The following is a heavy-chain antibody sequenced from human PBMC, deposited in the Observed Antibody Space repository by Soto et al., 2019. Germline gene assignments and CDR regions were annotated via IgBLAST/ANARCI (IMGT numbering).Heavy chain of an antibody. V-gene: IGHV1-69*13. D-gene: IGHD5-12*01. CDR3: ARVLGASGYAGYYFDY. J-gene: IGHJ4*02. CDR2: IIPIFGTA. Sequence: SVRVSCKASGGTFSSYAISWVRQAPGQGLEWMGGIIPIFGTANYAQKFQGRVTITADESTSTAYMELSSLRSEDTAVYYCARVLGASGYAGYYFDYWGQGTLVTVSS. CDR1: GGTFSSYA.